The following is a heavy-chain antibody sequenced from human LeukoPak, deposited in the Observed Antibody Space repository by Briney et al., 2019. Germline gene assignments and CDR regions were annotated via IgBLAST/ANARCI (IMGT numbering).Heavy chain of an antibody. V-gene: IGHV1-2*02. CDR1: GYTFTSYG. J-gene: IGHJ3*02. Sequence: ASVKVSCKASGYTFTSYGISWVRQAPGQGLEWMGWINPNSGGTNYAQKFQGRVTMTRDTSISTAYMELSRLRSDDTAVYYCASVPAAIGVDAFDIWGQGTIVTVSS. CDR2: INPNSGGT. D-gene: IGHD2-2*01. CDR3: ASVPAAIGVDAFDI.